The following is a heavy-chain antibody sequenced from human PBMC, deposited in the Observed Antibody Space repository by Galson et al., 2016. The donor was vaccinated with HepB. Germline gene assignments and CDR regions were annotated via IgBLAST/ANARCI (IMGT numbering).Heavy chain of an antibody. J-gene: IGHJ6*02. D-gene: IGHD3-10*01. CDR3: ARDKSGGYYGSGTYLRNHYAMDV. CDR2: MSYDGGNK. CDR1: GFTFSNFA. Sequence: SLRLSCAASGFTFSNFAVHWVRQAPGKGLEWVAVMSYDGGNKYYADSVKGRFTISRDNSKNTLFLQMNSLRAEDTAVYYCARDKSGGYYGSGTYLRNHYAMDVWGQGTTVTVSS. V-gene: IGHV3-30*04.